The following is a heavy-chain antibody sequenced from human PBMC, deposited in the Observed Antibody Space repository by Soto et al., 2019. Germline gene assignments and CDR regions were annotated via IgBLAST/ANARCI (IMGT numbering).Heavy chain of an antibody. CDR2: INPASGHT. CDR1: GYTFTTYA. Sequence: QVQLVQSGAEVKKPGASVKVSCKASGYTFTTYALHWVRQAPGQRPEWMGWINPASGHTKYSKRFQDRVTITRDTSASTGYMEFGSVRAEDTAVYYCGRSVVGATGEILYNAMDVWGQGTTVTVSS. J-gene: IGHJ6*02. D-gene: IGHD1-26*01. V-gene: IGHV1-3*01. CDR3: GRSVVGATGEILYNAMDV.